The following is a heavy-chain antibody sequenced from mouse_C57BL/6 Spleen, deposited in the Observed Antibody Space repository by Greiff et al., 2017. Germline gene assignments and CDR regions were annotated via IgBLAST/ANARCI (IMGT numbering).Heavy chain of an antibody. J-gene: IGHJ2*01. D-gene: IGHD2-5*01. CDR3: ARKGSNYVFFDY. Sequence: EVQLQQSGPELVKPGASVQIPCKASGYTFTDYNMDWVKQRHGPSLEWIGDITPNNGGTIYNQKFKVKATLTVDKSSSTAYMELRSLTSEDTAVYYCARKGSNYVFFDYWGQGTTLTVSS. V-gene: IGHV1-18*01. CDR1: GYTFTDYN. CDR2: ITPNNGGT.